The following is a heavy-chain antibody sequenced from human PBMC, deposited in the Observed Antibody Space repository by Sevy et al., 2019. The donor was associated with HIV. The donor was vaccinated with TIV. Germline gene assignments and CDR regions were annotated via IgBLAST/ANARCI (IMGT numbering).Heavy chain of an antibody. V-gene: IGHV3-13*01. J-gene: IGHJ6*02. CDR2: IGTAGDT. CDR3: ARAFAGSGSYYKPRGGYYYYGMDV. Sequence: GGSLRLSCAASGFTFSSYDMHWVRQATGKGLEWVSAIGTAGDTYYPGSVKGRFTMARENAKNSLYLQMNSLRAGDTAVYDCARAFAGSGSYYKPRGGYYYYGMDVWGQGTTVTVSS. CDR1: GFTFSSYD. D-gene: IGHD3-10*01.